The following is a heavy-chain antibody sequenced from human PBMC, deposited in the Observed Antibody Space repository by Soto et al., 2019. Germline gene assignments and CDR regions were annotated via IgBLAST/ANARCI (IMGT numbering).Heavy chain of an antibody. J-gene: IGHJ4*02. CDR1: GYTFTSYG. D-gene: IGHD3-22*01. CDR2: ISAYNGNT. V-gene: IGHV1-18*01. CDR3: ARDWARYYDSSGYYPYFDY. Sequence: ASVKVSCKASGYTFTSYGISWVRQAPGQGLEWMGWISAYNGNTNYAQKLQGRVTMTTDTSTSTAYMELRSLRSDDTAVYYCARDWARYYDSSGYYPYFDYWGQGTLVTVSS.